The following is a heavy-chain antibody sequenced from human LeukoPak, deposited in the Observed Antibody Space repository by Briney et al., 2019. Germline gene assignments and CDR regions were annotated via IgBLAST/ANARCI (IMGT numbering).Heavy chain of an antibody. D-gene: IGHD3-10*01. V-gene: IGHV3-48*04. J-gene: IGHJ4*02. Sequence: GGSLRLSCAASGFTFSSYSMNWVRQAPGKGLEWVSYISRSGSIVYYADSVKGRFIISRDNAKNSLYLQMNSLRAEDTAVYYCARDLRDAYGEFDYWGQGTLVTVSS. CDR2: ISRSGSIV. CDR1: GFTFSSYS. CDR3: ARDLRDAYGEFDY.